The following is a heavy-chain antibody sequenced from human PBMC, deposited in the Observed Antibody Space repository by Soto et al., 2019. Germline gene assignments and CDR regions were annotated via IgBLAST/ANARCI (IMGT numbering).Heavy chain of an antibody. D-gene: IGHD6-13*01. Sequence: GGSLRLSCQASGFNFDNYGMHWVRQAPGKGLEWVAVITYDGSFQYYADSVKGRFTISRDNSKNTLFLHLNTLKPEDTAVYHCAREEAKQPLYYWGQGTLVT. J-gene: IGHJ4*02. CDR2: ITYDGSFQ. CDR1: GFNFDNYG. CDR3: AREEAKQPLYY. V-gene: IGHV3-30*03.